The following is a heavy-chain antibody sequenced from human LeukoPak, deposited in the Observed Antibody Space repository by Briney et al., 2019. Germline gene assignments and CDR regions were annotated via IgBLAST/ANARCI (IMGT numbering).Heavy chain of an antibody. J-gene: IGHJ4*02. CDR1: GGSISSGDYY. CDR3: AREAREGPTDY. Sequence: SETLSLTCTVSGGSISSGDYYWSWIRQPPGKGLEWIGYIYYSGSTYYNPSLKSRVTISVDTSKNQFSLKLSSVTAADTAVYYCAREAREGPTDYWGQGTLVTVSS. V-gene: IGHV4-30-4*01. CDR2: IYYSGST.